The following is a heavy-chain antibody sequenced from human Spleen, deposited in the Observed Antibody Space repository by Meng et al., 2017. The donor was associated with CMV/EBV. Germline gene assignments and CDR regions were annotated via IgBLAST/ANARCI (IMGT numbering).Heavy chain of an antibody. Sequence: SCKASGFTFSSYAMHWVRQAPGKGLEWVAVISHDGSNKYYADSVKGRFTIPRDNSKNTLYLQMNSLRAEDTAVYYCARTYDSSGYYAPFDYWGQGTLVTVSS. CDR2: ISHDGSNK. V-gene: IGHV3-30-3*01. CDR3: ARTYDSSGYYAPFDY. J-gene: IGHJ4*02. D-gene: IGHD3-22*01. CDR1: GFTFSSYA.